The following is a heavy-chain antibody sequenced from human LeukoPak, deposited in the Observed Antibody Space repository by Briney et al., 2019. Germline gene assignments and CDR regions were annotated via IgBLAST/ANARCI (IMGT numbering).Heavy chain of an antibody. V-gene: IGHV4-59*01. CDR1: GGSISSYY. J-gene: IGHJ5*02. CDR2: IYYSGST. Sequence: SETLSLTCTVSGGSISSYYWSWIRQPPGKGLEWIGYIYYSGSTNYNPSLKSRVTISVDTSKNQFSLKLSSVTAADTTVYYCARRGGGGYCSSTSCLDNWFDPWGQGTLVTVSS. CDR3: ARRGGGGYCSSTSCLDNWFDP. D-gene: IGHD2-2*01.